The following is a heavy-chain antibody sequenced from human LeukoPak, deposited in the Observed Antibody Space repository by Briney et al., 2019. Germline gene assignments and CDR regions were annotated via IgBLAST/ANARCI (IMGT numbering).Heavy chain of an antibody. V-gene: IGHV1-69*13. Sequence: GASVKVSCKASGGTFSSYAISWVRQAPGQGLEWMGGIIPIFGTANYAQKFQGRVTITADESTSTAYMELSSLRSEDTAVYYCATTSFIVVVPAAMLGYYGMDVWGQGTTVTVSS. J-gene: IGHJ6*02. D-gene: IGHD2-2*01. CDR1: GGTFSSYA. CDR2: IIPIFGTA. CDR3: ATTSFIVVVPAAMLGYYGMDV.